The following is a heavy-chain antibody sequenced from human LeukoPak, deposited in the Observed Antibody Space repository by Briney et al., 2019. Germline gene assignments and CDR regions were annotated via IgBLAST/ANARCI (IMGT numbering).Heavy chain of an antibody. J-gene: IGHJ3*02. CDR3: ARDPQWELLGGAFDI. V-gene: IGHV4-61*02. D-gene: IGHD1-26*01. CDR2: IYTSGST. CDR1: GGSISSGSYY. Sequence: PSETLSLTCTVSGGSISSGSYYWSWIRQPAGKGLEWIGRIYTSGSTNYNPSLKSRVTISVDTSKNQFSLKLSSVTAADTAVYYCARDPQWELLGGAFDIWGQGTMVTVSS.